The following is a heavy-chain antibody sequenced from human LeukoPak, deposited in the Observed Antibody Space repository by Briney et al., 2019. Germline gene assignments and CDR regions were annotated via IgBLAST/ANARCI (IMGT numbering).Heavy chain of an antibody. D-gene: IGHD5-12*01. CDR2: IYYSGST. CDR3: ARGSGYVYY. V-gene: IGHV4-61*01. CDR1: RGFVTYSSYF. Sequence: SETLSLTCTVSRGFVTYSSYFWGWIRQPPGKGLEWLGSIYYSGSTNYHPSLKSRVTISLDTSKNQFSLKLSSVTAADTAVYYCARGSGYVYYWGQGTLVTVSS. J-gene: IGHJ4*02.